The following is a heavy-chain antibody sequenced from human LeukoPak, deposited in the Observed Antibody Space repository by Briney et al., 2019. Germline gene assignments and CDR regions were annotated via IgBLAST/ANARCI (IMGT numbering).Heavy chain of an antibody. CDR1: GYTFTSYY. CDR3: ARGKYYYDSSGYYPFGY. Sequence: GASVKVSCKASGYTFTSYYMHWVRQAPGQGLEWMGIINPSGGSTSYAQKFQGRVTMTRDMSTSTVYMELSSLRSEDTAVYYCARGKYYYDSSGYYPFGYWGQGTLVTVSS. CDR2: INPSGGST. J-gene: IGHJ4*02. V-gene: IGHV1-46*01. D-gene: IGHD3-22*01.